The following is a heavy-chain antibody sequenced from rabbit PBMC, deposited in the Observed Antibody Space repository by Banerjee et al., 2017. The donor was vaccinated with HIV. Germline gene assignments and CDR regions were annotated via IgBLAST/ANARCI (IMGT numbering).Heavy chain of an antibody. CDR2: ISSGGST. V-gene: IGHV1S45*01. J-gene: IGHJ4*01. CDR1: GFSFSNKYV. Sequence: QQQLEESGGGLVKPEGSLTLSCTASGFSFSNKYVMCWVRQAPGKGLEWIACISSGGSTYYASWVNGRFTISRTSSTTVALQMTSLTAADTATYFCARDLAGVIGWNFDLWGPGTLVTVS. CDR3: ARDLAGVIGWNFDL. D-gene: IGHD4-1*01.